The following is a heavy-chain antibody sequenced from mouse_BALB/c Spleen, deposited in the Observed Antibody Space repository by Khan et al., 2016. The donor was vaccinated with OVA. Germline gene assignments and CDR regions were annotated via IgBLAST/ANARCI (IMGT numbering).Heavy chain of an antibody. V-gene: IGHV2-3*01. CDR3: SKWGDCSTYAMDY. CDR2: IWGDGST. Sequence: QVQLKQSGPGLVAPSQSLSITCTVSGFSLTTYGVNWIRQPPGKGLEWLGVIWGDGSTNYNSALISRLSISKANSKCQVFLILNSLQTDDTATYYFSKWGDCSTYAMDYWGQGTSVTVSS. J-gene: IGHJ4*01. CDR1: GFSLTTYG.